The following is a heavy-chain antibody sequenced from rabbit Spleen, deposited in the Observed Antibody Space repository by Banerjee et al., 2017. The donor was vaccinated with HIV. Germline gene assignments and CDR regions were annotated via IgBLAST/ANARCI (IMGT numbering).Heavy chain of an antibody. D-gene: IGHD4-2*01. J-gene: IGHJ4*01. CDR2: IYPAFGIR. CDR3: ARDIDAGVDFGAFNL. V-gene: IGHV1S40*01. CDR1: GVSFSGDSY. Sequence: QSLEESGGDLVKPGASLTLTCIASGVSFSGDSYMCWVRQAPGKGLEWIAYIYPAFGIRNYANSMKGRFTISSDNAQNTVFLQMTSLTASDTATYFCARDIDAGVDFGAFNLWGQGTLVTVS.